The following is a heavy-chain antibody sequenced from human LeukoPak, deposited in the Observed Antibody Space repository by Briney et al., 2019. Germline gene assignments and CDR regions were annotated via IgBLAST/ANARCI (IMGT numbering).Heavy chain of an antibody. CDR1: GGSIINYY. D-gene: IGHD3-22*01. CDR2: IYITGST. V-gene: IGHV4-4*07. CDR3: ARLKYYDSTGYSPGYYMDV. Sequence: SETLSLTCTVSGGSIINYYWSWIRQSAGRGLEWVGRIYITGSTNYNPSLQSRLSMSVDTSKNQFSLRLTSVSAADTAVYYCARLKYYDSTGYSPGYYMDVWGKGITVTVSS. J-gene: IGHJ6*03.